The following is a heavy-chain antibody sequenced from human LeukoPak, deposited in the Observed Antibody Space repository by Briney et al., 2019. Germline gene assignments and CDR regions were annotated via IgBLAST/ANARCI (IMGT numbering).Heavy chain of an antibody. J-gene: IGHJ4*02. Sequence: GGSLRLSCAASGFTFSSYGMHWVRQAPGKGLEWVAFIRYDGSNKYYADSVKGRFTISRDNSKNTLYLQMNSLRAEDTAVYYCAKDADVLLWFGESTYFDYWGQGTLVTVSS. CDR2: IRYDGSNK. CDR3: AKDADVLLWFGESTYFDY. D-gene: IGHD3-10*01. V-gene: IGHV3-30*02. CDR1: GFTFSSYG.